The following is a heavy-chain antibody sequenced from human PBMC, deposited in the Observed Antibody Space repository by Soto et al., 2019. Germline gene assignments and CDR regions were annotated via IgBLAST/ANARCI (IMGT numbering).Heavy chain of an antibody. D-gene: IGHD6-13*01. CDR3: ARSIAAADDAFDI. CDR1: GYTFTSYG. Sequence: SVKVSCKASGYTFTSYGISWVRQAPGQGLEWMGGIIPIFGTANYAQKFQGRVTITADESTSTAYMELSSLRSEDTAVYYCARSIAAADDAFDIWGQGTMVTVSS. CDR2: IIPIFGTA. V-gene: IGHV1-69*13. J-gene: IGHJ3*02.